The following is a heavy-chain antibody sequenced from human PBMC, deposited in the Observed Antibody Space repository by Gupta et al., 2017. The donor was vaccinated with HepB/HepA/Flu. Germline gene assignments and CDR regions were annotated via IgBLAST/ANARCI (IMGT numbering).Heavy chain of an antibody. J-gene: IGHJ4*02. CDR1: RDTFTGYY. D-gene: IGHD6-19*01. CDR2: INPNSGGT. Sequence: CKDLRDTFTGYYMHWVRQAPGQGLEWMGWINPNSGGTNYAQKFQGWVTMTRDTSISTAYMELSRLRSDDTAVYYCARDVGYSSGWYFWRGFDYWGQGTLVTVSS. V-gene: IGHV1-2*04. CDR3: ARDVGYSSGWYFWRGFDY.